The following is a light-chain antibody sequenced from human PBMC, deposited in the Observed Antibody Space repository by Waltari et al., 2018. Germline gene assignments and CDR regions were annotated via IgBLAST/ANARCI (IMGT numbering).Light chain of an antibody. CDR2: DVS. V-gene: IGLV2-14*01. J-gene: IGLJ2*01. CDR1: SSDVGGYNY. CDR3: SSYTSSSTVV. Sequence: QSALTQPASVSGSPGQSITISCTGTSSDVGGYNYVSWYQQHPGKAPKLMIYDVSKRPSGVSSRFSRSKSGNTASLTISGLQAEDEADYYCSSYTSSSTVVFGGGTKLTIL.